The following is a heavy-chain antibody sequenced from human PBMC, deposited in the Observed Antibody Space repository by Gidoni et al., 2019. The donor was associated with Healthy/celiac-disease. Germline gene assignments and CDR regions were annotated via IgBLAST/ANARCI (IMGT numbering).Heavy chain of an antibody. V-gene: IGHV3-30*18. CDR2: ISYDGSNK. D-gene: IGHD4-17*01. J-gene: IGHJ3*02. Sequence: QVQLVESGGGVVQPGRSLRLSCAASGCTFSSYGMHWVRQAPCKGLEWVAVISYDGSNKYYADSVKGRFTISRDNSKNTLYLQMNSLRAEDTAVYYCAKATVTKGGDAFDIWGQGTMVTVSS. CDR1: GCTFSSYG. CDR3: AKATVTKGGDAFDI.